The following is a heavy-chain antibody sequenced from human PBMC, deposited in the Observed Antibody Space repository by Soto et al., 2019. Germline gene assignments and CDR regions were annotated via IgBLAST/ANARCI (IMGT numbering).Heavy chain of an antibody. CDR2: IYYSGST. J-gene: IGHJ3*02. V-gene: IGHV4-31*03. D-gene: IGHD2-15*01. Sequence: SETLSLTCTVSGGSISSGGYYWSWIRQHPGKGLEWIGYIYYSGSTYYNPSLKSRVTISVDTSKNQFPLKLSSVTAADTAVYYCARDREYCSGGSCSLGAFDIWGQGTMVTVSS. CDR1: GGSISSGGYY. CDR3: ARDREYCSGGSCSLGAFDI.